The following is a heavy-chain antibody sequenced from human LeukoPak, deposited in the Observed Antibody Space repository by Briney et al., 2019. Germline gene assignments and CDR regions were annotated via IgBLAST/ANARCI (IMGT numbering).Heavy chain of an antibody. CDR1: GGSISSHY. V-gene: IGHV4-59*11. Sequence: PSETLSLTCTASGGSISSHYWSWIRQPPGKGLEWIGYIYYSGSTNYNPSLKSRVTISVDTSKNQFSLKLSSVTAADTAVYYFARLQASDAFDNWGQGTMVTVSS. CDR2: IYYSGST. J-gene: IGHJ3*02. CDR3: ARLQASDAFDN.